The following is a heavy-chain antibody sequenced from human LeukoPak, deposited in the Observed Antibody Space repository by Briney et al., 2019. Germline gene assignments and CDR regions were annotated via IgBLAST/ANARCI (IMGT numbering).Heavy chain of an antibody. CDR2: IKSKTDGGTT. D-gene: IGHD3-22*01. Sequence: PGGSLRLSCAASGFTFSNAWMSWVRQAPGKGLEWGGRIKSKTDGGTTDYAAPVKGRFTISRDDSKNTLYLQMNSLKTEDTAVYYCTTWYYDSSGYRFDYWGQGTLVTVSS. CDR1: GFTFSNAW. J-gene: IGHJ4*02. CDR3: TTWYYDSSGYRFDY. V-gene: IGHV3-15*01.